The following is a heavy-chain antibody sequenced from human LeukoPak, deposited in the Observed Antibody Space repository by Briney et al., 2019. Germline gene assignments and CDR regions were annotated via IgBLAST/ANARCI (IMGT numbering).Heavy chain of an antibody. CDR2: INHSGST. D-gene: IGHD6-6*01. Sequence: SETLSLTCAVYGGSFSGYYWSWIRQPPGKGLEWIGEINHSGSTNYNPSLKSRVTISVDTSKNQFSLKLSSVTAADTAVYYCARGRSYSSSSGVRSNCYMDVWGKGTTVTVSS. J-gene: IGHJ6*03. CDR1: GGSFSGYY. CDR3: ARGRSYSSSSGVRSNCYMDV. V-gene: IGHV4-34*01.